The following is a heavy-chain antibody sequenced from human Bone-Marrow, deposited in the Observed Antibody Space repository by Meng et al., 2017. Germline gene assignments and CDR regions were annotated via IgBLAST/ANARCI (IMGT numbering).Heavy chain of an antibody. V-gene: IGHV6-1*01. J-gene: IGHJ4*02. CDR3: ARDIVLMVYGIDY. D-gene: IGHD2-8*01. Sequence: SETLSLTCAISGDSVSSNSATWNWIRQSPSRGLEWLGRTYYRSNWYNDYAVSVKSRITINADTSKNPFSLQLNSVTPEDTAVYYCARDIVLMVYGIDYWGQGTLVTVSS. CDR2: TYYRSNWYN. CDR1: GDSVSSNSAT.